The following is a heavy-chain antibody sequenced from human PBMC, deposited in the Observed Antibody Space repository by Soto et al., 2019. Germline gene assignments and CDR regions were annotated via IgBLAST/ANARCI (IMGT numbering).Heavy chain of an antibody. Sequence: SVKVSCKASGYTFTSYVISWVRQAPGQGLDCMGWISAYNGNTNYAQKLQGRVTMTTDTSTSTAYMELRSLRSDDTAVYYCARVRAAAVGHCYYYGMDVWGQGTTVTVSS. V-gene: IGHV1-18*01. J-gene: IGHJ6*02. CDR3: ARVRAAAVGHCYYYGMDV. CDR1: GYTFTSYV. D-gene: IGHD6-13*01. CDR2: ISAYNGNT.